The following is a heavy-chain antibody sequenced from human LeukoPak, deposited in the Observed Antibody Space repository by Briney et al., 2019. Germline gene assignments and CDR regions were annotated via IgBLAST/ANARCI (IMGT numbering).Heavy chain of an antibody. CDR1: GFTFSSYG. CDR2: ISYDGSNK. CDR3: AAPLQQLVPYPFDY. V-gene: IGHV3-30*03. D-gene: IGHD6-13*01. Sequence: QSGGSLRLSCAASGFTFSSYGMHWVRQAPGKGLEWVAVISYDGSNKYYADSVKGRFTISRDNSKNTLYLQMNSLRAEDTAVYYCAAPLQQLVPYPFDYWGQGTLVTVSS. J-gene: IGHJ4*02.